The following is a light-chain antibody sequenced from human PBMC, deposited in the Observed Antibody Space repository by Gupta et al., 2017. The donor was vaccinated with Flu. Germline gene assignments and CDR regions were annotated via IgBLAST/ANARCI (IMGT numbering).Light chain of an antibody. CDR3: CSYAGSRTFAV. J-gene: IGLJ3*02. CDR2: ELT. Sequence: SGIGTFDLVSWFRQPRDQAPKLLIYELTKRPSGVSDRFSGSKSGNTASLTIVGLQPEDEADYYCCSYAGSRTFAVFGGGTKLTVL. CDR1: SGIGTFDL. V-gene: IGLV2-23*02.